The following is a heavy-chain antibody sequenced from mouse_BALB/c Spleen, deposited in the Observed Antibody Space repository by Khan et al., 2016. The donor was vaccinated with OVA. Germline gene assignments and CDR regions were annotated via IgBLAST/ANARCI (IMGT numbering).Heavy chain of an antibody. D-gene: IGHD2-4*01. CDR3: ARYDYDYAGAFAY. V-gene: IGHV3-8*02. J-gene: IGHJ3*01. CDR1: GDSITSGY. Sequence: VQLKESGPSLVKPSQTLSLTCSVTGDSITSGYWNWIRKFPGNKLEYMGYISYSGSTYYNPSLKSRISITRDTSKNQYYLQLNSVTTEDTATDYCARYDYDYAGAFAYWGQGTLVTVSA. CDR2: ISYSGST.